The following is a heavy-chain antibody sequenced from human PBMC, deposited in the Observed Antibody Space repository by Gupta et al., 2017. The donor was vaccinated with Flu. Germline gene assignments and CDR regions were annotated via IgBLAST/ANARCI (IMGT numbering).Heavy chain of an antibody. J-gene: IGHJ4*01. CDR2: IYYSGNT. Sequence: YWTWIRQHPGKGLEWIGYIYYSGNTYYNPSLKSRVSISIDTSKNQFSLTLNAVTAADTAVYYCARDRPYVGPLEYWGYGSLVTVS. D-gene: IGHD1-26*01. V-gene: IGHV4-31*02. CDR1: Y. CDR3: ARDRPYVGPLEY.